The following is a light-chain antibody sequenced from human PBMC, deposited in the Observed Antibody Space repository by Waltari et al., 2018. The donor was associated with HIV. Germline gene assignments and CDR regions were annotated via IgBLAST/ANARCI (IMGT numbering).Light chain of an antibody. Sequence: SQSPGTLSVSHGERATLSCRAHQNLGHDFLAWYQQRPGQAPRLLISRISTRAADTPGRFSGSGSGADFTLTISRVEPEDFAVYYCQHYGGSPYTFGQGT. CDR2: RIS. CDR3: QHYGGSPYT. J-gene: IGKJ2*01. V-gene: IGKV3-20*01. CDR1: QNLGHDF.